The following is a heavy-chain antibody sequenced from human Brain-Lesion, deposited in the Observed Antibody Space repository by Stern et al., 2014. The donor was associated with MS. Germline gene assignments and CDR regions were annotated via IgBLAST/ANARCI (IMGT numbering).Heavy chain of an antibody. CDR1: GGSVSSTSYA. CDR3: AGEEDIRYCSGGSCTGNWFDP. J-gene: IGHJ5*02. CDR2: IYYSGNT. Sequence: QVQLVESGPGLVKPSETLSLTCTVAGGSVSSTSYAWAWIRQPPGKGLEWIGTIYYSGNTYYSPSLKSRLTISLYTSKNQFSLQLRFVTAADTAVYYCAGEEDIRYCSGGSCTGNWFDPWGQGTLVTVSS. D-gene: IGHD2-15*01. V-gene: IGHV4-39*01.